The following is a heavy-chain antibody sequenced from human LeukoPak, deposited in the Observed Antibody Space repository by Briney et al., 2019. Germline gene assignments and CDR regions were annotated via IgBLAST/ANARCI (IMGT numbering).Heavy chain of an antibody. Sequence: GGSLRLSCSASGFTFSNYWMSWVRQAPGKGLEWVANINQDGREKKYVDSTEGRFTISRDNAKHSLYVQMNSLSAEDTAVYYCARPSHTSGSFFESWGQGTLVTASS. CDR3: ARPSHTSGSFFES. D-gene: IGHD6-19*01. CDR1: GFTFSNYW. J-gene: IGHJ4*02. CDR2: INQDGREK. V-gene: IGHV3-7*01.